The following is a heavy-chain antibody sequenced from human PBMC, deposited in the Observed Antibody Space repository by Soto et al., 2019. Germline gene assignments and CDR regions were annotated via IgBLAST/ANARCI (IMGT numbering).Heavy chain of an antibody. CDR1: GFTFSSDS. V-gene: IGHV3-48*02. Sequence: LRLSCADSGFTFSSDSMNWVRQAPGKGLEWVSYISRDSSNKYYADSVKGRFTISRDNAKNLLYLQMNSLKDEDTAVYYCASNGYSYGRWGQGTLVTVSS. CDR2: ISRDSSNK. CDR3: ASNGYSYGR. J-gene: IGHJ4*02. D-gene: IGHD5-18*01.